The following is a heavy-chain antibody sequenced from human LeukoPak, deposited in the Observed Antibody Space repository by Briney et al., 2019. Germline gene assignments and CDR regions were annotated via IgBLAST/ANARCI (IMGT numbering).Heavy chain of an antibody. CDR3: ASLHEYSSSFVWTN. J-gene: IGHJ4*02. V-gene: IGHV1-2*02. Sequence: ASVKVYCKASGYTFTGYYMHWVRQAPGQGLEWMGWINPNSGGTNYAQKFQGRVTMTRDTSISTAYMELSRLRSDDTAVYYCASLHEYSSSFVWTNWGQGTLVTVSS. CDR2: INPNSGGT. D-gene: IGHD6-6*01. CDR1: GYTFTGYY.